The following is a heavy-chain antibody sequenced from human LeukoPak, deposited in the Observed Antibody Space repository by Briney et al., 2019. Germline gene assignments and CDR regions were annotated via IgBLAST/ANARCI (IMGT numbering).Heavy chain of an antibody. CDR3: APYDYVWGSFRP. V-gene: IGHV1-2*02. J-gene: IGHJ5*02. D-gene: IGHD3-16*02. CDR1: GYTFTGYY. CDR2: INPNSGDT. Sequence: ASVKVSCKASGYTFTGYYMRWVRQAPGQGLEWMGWINPNSGDTNSAQKFQDRVTVTRDTSISTAYMELSRLRSDDTAVYYCAPYDYVWGSFRPWGQGTLVTVSS.